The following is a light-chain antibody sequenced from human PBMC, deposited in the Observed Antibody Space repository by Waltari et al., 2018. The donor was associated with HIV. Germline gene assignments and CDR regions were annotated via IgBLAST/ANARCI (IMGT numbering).Light chain of an antibody. CDR3: QQYGYLPRT. CDR1: QTVSRIY. V-gene: IGKV3-20*01. CDR2: GAS. J-gene: IGKJ1*01. Sequence: EIVLTQSPGTLSLSPGESATLSCRASQTVSRIYLAWYQQKPGQAPRRLTSGASRRASGIPDRFSGSGSGTDFTLTISRLEPEDFAVYDCQQYGYLPRTFGQGTKVEIK.